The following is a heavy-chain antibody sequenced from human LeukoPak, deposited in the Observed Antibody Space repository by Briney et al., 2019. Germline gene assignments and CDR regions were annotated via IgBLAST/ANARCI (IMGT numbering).Heavy chain of an antibody. CDR3: ARGGAYSYGYSLDY. J-gene: IGHJ4*02. CDR1: GGSISSYY. V-gene: IGHV4-59*08. Sequence: SETLSLTCTVSGGSISSYYWSWIRQPPGKGLEWIGYIYYSGSTNYNPSLKSRVTISVDTSKNQFSLKLSSVTAADTAVYYCARGGAYSYGYSLDYWGQGTLVTVSS. D-gene: IGHD5-18*01. CDR2: IYYSGST.